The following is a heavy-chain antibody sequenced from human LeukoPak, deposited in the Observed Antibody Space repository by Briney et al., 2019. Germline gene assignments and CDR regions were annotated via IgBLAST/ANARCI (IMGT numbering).Heavy chain of an antibody. J-gene: IGHJ4*02. Sequence: GASVKVSCKASGGTFSSYAISWVRQAPGQGLEWMGGIIPIFGTANYAQKFQGRVTITTDESTSTAYMELSSLRSEDTAVYYCARAGKPYSSSSRVYFDYWGQGTLVTVSS. D-gene: IGHD6-6*01. CDR1: GGTFSSYA. V-gene: IGHV1-69*05. CDR2: IIPIFGTA. CDR3: ARAGKPYSSSSRVYFDY.